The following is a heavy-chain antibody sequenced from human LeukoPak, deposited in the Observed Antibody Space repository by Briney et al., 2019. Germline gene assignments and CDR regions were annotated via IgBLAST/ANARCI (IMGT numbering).Heavy chain of an antibody. CDR3: ARVNSAGYNRFDP. J-gene: IGHJ5*02. CDR2: IYYSGST. D-gene: IGHD4-23*01. V-gene: IGHV4-31*03. Sequence: PSGTLSLTCTVSGGSISSGGYYWSWIRQHPGKGLEWIGYIYYSGSTYYNPSLKSRVTISVDTSKNQFSLKLSSVTAADTAGDYCARVNSAGYNRFDPWGQGTLVTVSS. CDR1: GGSISSGGYY.